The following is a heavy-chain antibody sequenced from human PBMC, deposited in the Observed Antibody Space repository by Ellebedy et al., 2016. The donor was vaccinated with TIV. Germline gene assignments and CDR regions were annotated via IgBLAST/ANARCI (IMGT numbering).Heavy chain of an antibody. CDR2: IWFAGSKK. D-gene: IGHD3-3*01. V-gene: IGHV3-33*01. CDR1: GFRFRSYG. CDR3: ARDSDVTSHYDRLDS. J-gene: IGHJ4*02. Sequence: GESLKISCAGSGFRFRSYGIHWVRQVPGKGLEWVAVIWFAGSKKYYADSVKGRFTISRDDSKNTVYLQMNSLRAEDTAVYSCARDSDVTSHYDRLDSWGQGTLVTVSS.